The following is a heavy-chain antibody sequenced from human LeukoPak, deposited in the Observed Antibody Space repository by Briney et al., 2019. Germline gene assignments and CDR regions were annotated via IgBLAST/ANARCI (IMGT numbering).Heavy chain of an antibody. CDR3: ATERGLHLGY. CDR2: INAGNDNT. Sequence: ASVKVSCKASAYTFTKYTMHWVRQAPGQRLEWMGWINAGNDNTKYSQEFQGRVTITRDTSANTAYMELSSLRSEDIAVYYCATERGLHLGYWGQGTLVTVSS. D-gene: IGHD5-24*01. V-gene: IGHV1-3*03. CDR1: AYTFTKYT. J-gene: IGHJ4*02.